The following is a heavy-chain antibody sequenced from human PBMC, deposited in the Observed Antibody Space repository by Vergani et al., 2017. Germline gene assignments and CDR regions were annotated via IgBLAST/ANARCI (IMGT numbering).Heavy chain of an antibody. Sequence: EVQLVQSGAEVKKPGESLKISCKASGYSFTSYWIGWVRQRPGKGLEWMWIIYPGDSDTRYSPSFQGQVTISADKSISTAYLQWSSLKAADTAMYYCARRGRGYCSSSSCYIIDYWGQGTLVTVSS. CDR2: IYPGDSDT. V-gene: IGHV5-51*03. CDR3: ARRGRGYCSSSSCYIIDY. J-gene: IGHJ4*02. D-gene: IGHD2-2*02. CDR1: GYSFTSYW.